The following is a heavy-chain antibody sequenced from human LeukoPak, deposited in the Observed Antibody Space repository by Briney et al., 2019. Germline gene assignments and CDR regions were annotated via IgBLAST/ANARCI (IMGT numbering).Heavy chain of an antibody. D-gene: IGHD1-1*01. Sequence: SETLSLTCTVSGASISNYYWSCIRQPPGKGLECIGYVSYSGRTNHNPSLKSRVTISADTSKNQFSLKLTSVTAADTAVYYCARHERGAENLDYWGQGTLVTVSS. CDR3: ARHERGAENLDY. V-gene: IGHV4-59*08. CDR2: VSYSGRT. J-gene: IGHJ4*02. CDR1: GASISNYY.